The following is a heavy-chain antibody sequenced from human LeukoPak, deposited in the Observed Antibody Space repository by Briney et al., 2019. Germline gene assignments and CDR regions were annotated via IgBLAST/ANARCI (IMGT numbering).Heavy chain of an antibody. CDR2: IYKSGDT. CDR1: GYSISSDNW. V-gene: IGHV4-28*01. CDR3: ARNPRGGRGYFDP. Sequence: SETLSLTCAVSGYSISSDNWWGWIRQPPGKGLEWVGHIYKSGDTFYNPSLTSRVTMSLDTSKNQFSLRPSSVTAVDTAVYFCARNPRGGRGYFDPWGPGTLVTVSS. J-gene: IGHJ5*02. D-gene: IGHD2-15*01.